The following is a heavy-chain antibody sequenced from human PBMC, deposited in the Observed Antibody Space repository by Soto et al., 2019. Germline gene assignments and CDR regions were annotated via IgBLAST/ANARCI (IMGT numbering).Heavy chain of an antibody. CDR3: VREIADTVTTAWYFDL. V-gene: IGHV3-13*01. CDR1: GSTFSSYD. J-gene: IGHJ2*01. Sequence: GGSLRLSCAASGSTFSSYDMHWVRQVTGKGLEWVSAIGAGGDTYYPGSVKGRFTISRENAKNSLYLQMNSLRAGDTAVYYCVREIADTVTTAWYFDLWGRGTLVTVSS. CDR2: IGAGGDT. D-gene: IGHD4-17*01.